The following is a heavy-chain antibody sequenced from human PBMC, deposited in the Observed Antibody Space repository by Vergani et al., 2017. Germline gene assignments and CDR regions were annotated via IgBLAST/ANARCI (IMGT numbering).Heavy chain of an antibody. Sequence: EVQLVESGGGLVQTGGSLRLSCAASGFTFSSYSMNWVRQAPGKGLEWVSYISSSSSTIYYADSVKGRFTISRDNAKNSLYLQMNSLRDEDTAVYYCARRQWVDGYGDYVFGAWGQGTLVTVSS. J-gene: IGHJ4*02. D-gene: IGHD4-17*01. CDR1: GFTFSSYS. CDR3: ARRQWVDGYGDYVFGA. CDR2: ISSSSSTI. V-gene: IGHV3-48*02.